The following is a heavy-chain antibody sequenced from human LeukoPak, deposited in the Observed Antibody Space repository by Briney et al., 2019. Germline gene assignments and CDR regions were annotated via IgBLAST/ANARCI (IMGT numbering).Heavy chain of an antibody. J-gene: IGHJ6*03. D-gene: IGHD5-12*01. CDR1: GYTFTGYY. V-gene: IGHV1-2*02. Sequence: ASVKVSCKASGYTFTGYYMHWVRQAPGQGLEWMGWINPNSGGTNYAQKFQGRVTMTRDTSISTAYMELSRLRSDDTAVYYCARDRVATRSGYYYYYMDVWGKGTTVTVSS. CDR2: INPNSGGT. CDR3: ARDRVATRSGYYYYYMDV.